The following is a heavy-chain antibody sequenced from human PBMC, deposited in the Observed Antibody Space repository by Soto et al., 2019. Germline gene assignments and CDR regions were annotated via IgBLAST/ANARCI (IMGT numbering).Heavy chain of an antibody. D-gene: IGHD3-9*01. CDR3: ARGLYYDILTGPFDY. Sequence: SETLSLTATLSGGSISSYYCSWIRQPPGKGLEWIGYIYYSGSTNYNPYLKSRVTISVDTSKNQFSLKLSSVTAADTAVYYCARGLYYDILTGPFDYWGQGTLVTVSS. CDR2: IYYSGST. J-gene: IGHJ4*02. V-gene: IGHV4-59*01. CDR1: GGSISSYY.